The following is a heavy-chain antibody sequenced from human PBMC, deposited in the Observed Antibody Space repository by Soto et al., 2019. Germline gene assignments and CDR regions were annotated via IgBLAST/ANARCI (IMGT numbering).Heavy chain of an antibody. CDR3: ARDGSGINWFDP. CDR2: VYYGGRS. Sequence: TLSLTCTVSGGSISSYYWSWIRQPPGKGLEWVASVYYGGRSYYNPTLNSRVTISVDTSKNQFSLKMTSVTAADTAVYYCARDGSGINWFDPWGQGNLVTVSS. J-gene: IGHJ5*02. V-gene: IGHV4-59*05. D-gene: IGHD3-10*01. CDR1: GGSISSYY.